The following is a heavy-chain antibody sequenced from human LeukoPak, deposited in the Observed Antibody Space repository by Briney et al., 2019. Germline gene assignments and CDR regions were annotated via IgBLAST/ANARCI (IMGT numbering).Heavy chain of an antibody. Sequence: SETLCLTCAVYGGSFSGYYWSWIRQPPGKGLEWIGEINHSGSTNYNPSLKSRVTISVDTSKNQFSLKLSSVTAADTAVYYCMMSHDAFDIWGQGTMVTVSS. D-gene: IGHD3-16*01. CDR3: MMSHDAFDI. CDR1: GGSFSGYY. CDR2: INHSGST. J-gene: IGHJ3*02. V-gene: IGHV4-34*01.